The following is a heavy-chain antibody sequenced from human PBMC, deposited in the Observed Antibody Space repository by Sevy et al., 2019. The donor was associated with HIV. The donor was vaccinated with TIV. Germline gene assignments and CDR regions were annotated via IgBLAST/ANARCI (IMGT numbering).Heavy chain of an antibody. CDR2: ISSGSSTI. V-gene: IGHV3-48*02. CDR3: ASEIVVAKYFDY. Sequence: GGSLRLSCAASGFTFSSYSMNWVRQAPGKGLEWVSYISSGSSTIYYADSVKGRFTISRDNAKNSLYRQMNSLRDEDTAVYYCASEIVVAKYFDYWGQGTLVTVSS. CDR1: GFTFSSYS. D-gene: IGHD3-22*01. J-gene: IGHJ4*02.